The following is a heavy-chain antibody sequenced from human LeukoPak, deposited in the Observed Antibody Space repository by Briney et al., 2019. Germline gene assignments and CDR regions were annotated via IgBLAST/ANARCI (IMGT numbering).Heavy chain of an antibody. J-gene: IGHJ3*02. CDR2: ISSSSSYI. CDR1: GFTFSSYS. D-gene: IGHD4-23*01. CDR3: ARVYDYGGPIGAFDI. V-gene: IGHV3-21*01. Sequence: PGGSLRLSCAASGFTFSSYSMNWVRQAPGKGLEWVSSISSSSSYIYYADSVKGRFTISRDNAKNSLYLQMNSLRAEDTAVYYCARVYDYGGPIGAFDIWGQGTMVTVSS.